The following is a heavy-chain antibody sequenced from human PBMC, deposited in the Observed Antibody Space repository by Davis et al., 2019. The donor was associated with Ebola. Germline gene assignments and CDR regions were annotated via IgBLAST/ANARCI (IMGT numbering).Heavy chain of an antibody. D-gene: IGHD2-2*01. CDR1: GLLFSNYV. J-gene: IGHJ4*02. V-gene: IGHV3-7*01. CDR2: INRDGTAA. CDR3: SRGGAGTSYYWVY. Sequence: PGGSLRLSCAASGLLFSNYVMTWVRQAPGKEPEWVANINRDGTAAYYADSVKGRFTVSRDNGKNSLFLQMNSLRAEDTAVYYCSRGGAGTSYYWVYWGQGTLVTVSS.